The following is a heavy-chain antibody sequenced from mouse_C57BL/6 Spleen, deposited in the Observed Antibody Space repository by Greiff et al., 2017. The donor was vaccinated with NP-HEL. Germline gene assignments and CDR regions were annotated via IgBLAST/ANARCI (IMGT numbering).Heavy chain of an antibody. J-gene: IGHJ2*01. V-gene: IGHV1-61*01. CDR1: GYTFTSYW. D-gene: IGHD2-5*01. Sequence: QVQLQQPGAELVRPGSSVKLSCKASGYTFTSYWMDWVKQRPGQGLEWIGNIYPSDSETHYNQKFKDKATLTVDKSPSTAYMQLSSLTSEDSAVYYCARIYSNHFDYWGQGTTLTVSS. CDR2: IYPSDSET. CDR3: ARIYSNHFDY.